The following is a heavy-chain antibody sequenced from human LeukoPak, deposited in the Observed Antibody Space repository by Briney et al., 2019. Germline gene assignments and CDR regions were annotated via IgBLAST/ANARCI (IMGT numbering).Heavy chain of an antibody. D-gene: IGHD5/OR15-5a*01. V-gene: IGHV4-34*01. Sequence: PSETLSLTCAVYGGSFSGYYWSWIRQSPGKGLERIGEINHSGSTNYNPSLKSRVTISVDTSKNQFSLKLSSVTAADTAVFYCARRVSKSGRYDYWGQGTLVTVSS. CDR2: INHSGST. CDR3: ARRVSKSGRYDY. CDR1: GGSFSGYY. J-gene: IGHJ4*02.